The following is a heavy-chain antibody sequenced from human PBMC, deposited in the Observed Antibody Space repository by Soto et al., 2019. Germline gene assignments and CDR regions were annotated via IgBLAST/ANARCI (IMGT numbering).Heavy chain of an antibody. CDR1: GFTFSNAW. CDR2: IKSKTDGGTT. Sequence: GGSLRLSCAASGFTFSNAWMNWVRQAPGKGLEWVGRIKSKTDGGTTDYAAPVKGRFTISRDDSKNTLYLQMNSLKTEDTAVYYCTTDSYSSSWYLFYWGQGTLVTVSS. V-gene: IGHV3-15*07. J-gene: IGHJ4*02. CDR3: TTDSYSSSWYLFY. D-gene: IGHD6-13*01.